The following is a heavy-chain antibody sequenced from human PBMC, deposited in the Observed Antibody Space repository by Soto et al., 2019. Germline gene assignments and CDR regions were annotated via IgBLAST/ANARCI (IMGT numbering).Heavy chain of an antibody. CDR3: ARHGFGSLHGLVDV. D-gene: IGHD3-10*01. V-gene: IGHV4-59*08. Sequence: QVQLQESGPGLVKPSETLSLTGTVSVASITNYYCSWFRQPPGKGLEWIGYIQYNGYSAYNLSLKRRVTMSMDTSKTQFSLMLESVTATDTAVYYCARHGFGSLHGLVDVWGQGTTVIVSS. CDR1: VASITNYY. CDR2: IQYNGYS. J-gene: IGHJ6*02.